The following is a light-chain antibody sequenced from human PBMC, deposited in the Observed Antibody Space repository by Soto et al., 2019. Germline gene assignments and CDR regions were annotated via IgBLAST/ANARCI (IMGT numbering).Light chain of an antibody. CDR3: QQSYSTTIT. Sequence: EIVVTQSQAALSLSPGKKSTLSCRASQSVSSYLAWYQQKHGQAPRLRIYDASNRATGIPARLSGSGFGTDLTITISSLENEEFETYYCQQSYSTTITFGQGTRLEIK. CDR1: QSVSSY. J-gene: IGKJ5*01. V-gene: IGKV3-11*01. CDR2: DAS.